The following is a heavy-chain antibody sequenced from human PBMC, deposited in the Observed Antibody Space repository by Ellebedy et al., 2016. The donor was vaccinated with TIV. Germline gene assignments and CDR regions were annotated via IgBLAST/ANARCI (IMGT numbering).Heavy chain of an antibody. J-gene: IGHJ6*02. CDR1: GRSISSYY. Sequence: MPSETLSLTCTVSGRSISSYYWSWIRQPPGKGLEWIGYIYYSGSTNYNPSLKSRVTISVDTSKNQFPLKLSSVTAADTAVYYCASGKKYALHYYYGMDVWGQGTTVTVSS. CDR2: IYYSGST. D-gene: IGHD2-2*01. CDR3: ASGKKYALHYYYGMDV. V-gene: IGHV4-59*01.